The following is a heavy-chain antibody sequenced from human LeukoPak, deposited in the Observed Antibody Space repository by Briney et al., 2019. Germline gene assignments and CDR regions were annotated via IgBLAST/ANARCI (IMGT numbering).Heavy chain of an antibody. CDR1: GYTFSRHG. J-gene: IGHJ4*02. Sequence: GGSLRLSCAASGYTFSRHGMNWVRQAPGKGLEWVAVIWYDGSISYYADSVKGRFTISRDNSKNTLYLQMNSLRAEDTAVYYCAKVRGSRGLTDYYGSGSYYFDYWGQGTLVTVSS. CDR2: IWYDGSIS. V-gene: IGHV3-33*06. D-gene: IGHD3-10*01. CDR3: AKVRGSRGLTDYYGSGSYYFDY.